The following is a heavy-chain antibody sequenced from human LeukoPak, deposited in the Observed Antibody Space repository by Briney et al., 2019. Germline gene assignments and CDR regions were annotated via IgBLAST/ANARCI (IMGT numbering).Heavy chain of an antibody. V-gene: IGHV1-2*02. Sequence: GASVTVSCKASGYSFTAYYIHWVRQAPGQGPEWMGWINIDSGGTNYAQKFQGRVTMTRDTSISTAYMEMSSLRSDDTAVYYCVRDHLHYFDYWGQGTLVAVSS. CDR3: VRDHLHYFDY. CDR2: INIDSGGT. CDR1: GYSFTAYY. J-gene: IGHJ4*02.